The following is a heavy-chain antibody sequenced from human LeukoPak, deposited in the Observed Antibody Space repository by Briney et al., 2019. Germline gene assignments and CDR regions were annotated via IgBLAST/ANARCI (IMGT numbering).Heavy chain of an antibody. CDR3: ARFSKRGYSYGGYYHYGMDV. D-gene: IGHD5-18*01. CDR2: INQSGST. Sequence: SETLSLTCAVYGGSFSGYYWGWIRQPPGKGLEWIGEINQSGSTNYNPSLKSRVTISVDTAKNQFSLKLSSLTAADTAVYYCARFSKRGYSYGGYYHYGMDVWGQGTTVTVSS. V-gene: IGHV4-34*01. CDR1: GGSFSGYY. J-gene: IGHJ6*02.